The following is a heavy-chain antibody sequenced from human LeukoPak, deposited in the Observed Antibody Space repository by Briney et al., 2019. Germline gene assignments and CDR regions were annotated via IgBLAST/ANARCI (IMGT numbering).Heavy chain of an antibody. V-gene: IGHV1-69*04. CDR2: IIPILGIA. D-gene: IGHD5-12*01. Sequence: ASVKVSCKASGGTFSSYAISWVRQAPGQGLEWMGRIIPILGIANYAQTCQGRVTSTADKSTSTAYMELSSLRSEDTAVYYCARDGRDGYNLDTNYWGQGTLVTVSS. CDR1: GGTFSSYA. CDR3: ARDGRDGYNLDTNY. J-gene: IGHJ4*02.